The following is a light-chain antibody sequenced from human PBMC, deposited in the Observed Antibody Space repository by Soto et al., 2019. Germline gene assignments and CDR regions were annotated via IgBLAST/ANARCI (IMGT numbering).Light chain of an antibody. V-gene: IGLV1-40*01. Sequence: QSVLTQPPSVSGAPGQRVTISCTGSSSNIGGGYDVHWYQQLPGTAPKLLIYGDSIRPSGVPDRFSGSKSGTSASLAITGLQAEDETDYYCQSYDRSLSGYVFGTGTKLTVL. CDR2: GDS. CDR3: QSYDRSLSGYV. J-gene: IGLJ1*01. CDR1: SSNIGGGYD.